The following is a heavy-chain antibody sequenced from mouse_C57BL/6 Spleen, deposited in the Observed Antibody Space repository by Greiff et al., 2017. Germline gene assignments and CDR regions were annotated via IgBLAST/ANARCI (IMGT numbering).Heavy chain of an antibody. Sequence: EVKLVESGAELVKPGASVKLSCTASGFNIKDYYMHWVKQRTEQGLEWIGRIDPEDGETKYAPKFQGTATITADTASNTAYPQLSSLTSEDTAVYYCSRWYDYDGDFDYWGQGTTLTVSS. V-gene: IGHV14-2*01. CDR3: SRWYDYDGDFDY. J-gene: IGHJ2*01. CDR2: IDPEDGET. CDR1: GFNIKDYY. D-gene: IGHD2-4*01.